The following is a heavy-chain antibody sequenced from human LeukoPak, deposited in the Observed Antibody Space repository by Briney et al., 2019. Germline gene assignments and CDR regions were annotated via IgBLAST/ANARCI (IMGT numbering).Heavy chain of an antibody. V-gene: IGHV6-1*01. Sequence: SQTLSLTCAISGDSVSSKSAAWNWIRQSPSRGLEWLGRTYYRSKWHNDYAVSVKSRITINPDTSKNQVSLQFNSVTPEDTAVYYCARQYSSGWSYYYGLDVWGQGTTVTVSS. J-gene: IGHJ6*02. D-gene: IGHD6-19*01. CDR1: GDSVSSKSAA. CDR2: TYYRSKWHN. CDR3: ARQYSSGWSYYYGLDV.